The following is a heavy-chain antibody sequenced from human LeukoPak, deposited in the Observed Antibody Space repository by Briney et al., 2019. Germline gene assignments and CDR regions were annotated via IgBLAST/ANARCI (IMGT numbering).Heavy chain of an antibody. D-gene: IGHD3-16*02. CDR3: ARDMITFGGVIVIPMGAFDI. V-gene: IGHV3-30-3*01. Sequence: GGSLRLSCAASGFTFSSYAMHWVRQAPGKGLEWVAVISYDGSNKYYADSVMGRFTISRDNSKNTLYLQMNSLRAEDTAVYYCARDMITFGGVIVIPMGAFDIWGQGTMVTVSS. CDR1: GFTFSSYA. CDR2: ISYDGSNK. J-gene: IGHJ3*02.